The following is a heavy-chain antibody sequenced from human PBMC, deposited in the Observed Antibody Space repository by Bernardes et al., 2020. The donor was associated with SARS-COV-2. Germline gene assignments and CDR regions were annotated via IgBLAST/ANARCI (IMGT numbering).Heavy chain of an antibody. CDR1: GYTFTGYF. CDR3: ARQWSPGRNWFDP. Sequence: ASVKVSCKASGYTFTGYFMHWVRQAPGQGLEWMGWINPDTGDTHSAQHFQGRVTMTRDKSVSTAYMELTNLRSDDTAVYYCARQWSPGRNWFDPWGQGTLVTVSS. V-gene: IGHV1-2*02. CDR2: INPDTGDT. D-gene: IGHD2-8*01. J-gene: IGHJ5*02.